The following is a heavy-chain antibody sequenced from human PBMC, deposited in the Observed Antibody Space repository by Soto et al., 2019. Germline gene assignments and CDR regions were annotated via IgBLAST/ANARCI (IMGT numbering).Heavy chain of an antibody. CDR3: ARSLGYCSGGSCYLGFDY. J-gene: IGHJ4*02. D-gene: IGHD2-15*01. V-gene: IGHV4-39*01. CDR1: GGSISSSSYY. Sequence: SETLSLTCTVSGGSISSSSYYWGWIRQPPGKGLEWIGSIYYSGSTYYNPSLKSRVTISVDTSKNQFSLKLSSVTAADTAVYYCARSLGYCSGGSCYLGFDYWGQGTLVTVSS. CDR2: IYYSGST.